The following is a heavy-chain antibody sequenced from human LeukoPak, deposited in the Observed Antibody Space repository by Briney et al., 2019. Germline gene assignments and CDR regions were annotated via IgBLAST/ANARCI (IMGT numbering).Heavy chain of an antibody. V-gene: IGHV1-18*01. CDR2: ISAYNGNT. CDR1: GYTFTSYG. D-gene: IGHD2-15*01. Sequence: GASVKVSCKASGYTFTSYGISRVRQAPGQGLEWMGWISAYNGNTNYAQKLQGRVTMTTDTSTSTAYMELRSLRSDDTAVYYCARDRDIVVVVAATVYYYYGMDVWGQGTTVTVSS. J-gene: IGHJ6*02. CDR3: ARDRDIVVVVAATVYYYYGMDV.